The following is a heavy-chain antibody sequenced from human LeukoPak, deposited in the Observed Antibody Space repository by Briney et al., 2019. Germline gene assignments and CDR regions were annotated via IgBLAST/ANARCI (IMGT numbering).Heavy chain of an antibody. J-gene: IGHJ5*02. Sequence: SGTLSLTCAVSGGSISSDTWWSWVRQPPEKGLEWIGEIYNDGTTNYNPSFDSRVTMSVDKSKNQFSLNLISVTAADTAVYYCARTRDYDSGTLVNWFDPWGQGTLVIVSS. V-gene: IGHV4-4*02. CDR2: IYNDGTT. D-gene: IGHD3-10*01. CDR3: ARTRDYDSGTLVNWFDP. CDR1: GGSISSDTW.